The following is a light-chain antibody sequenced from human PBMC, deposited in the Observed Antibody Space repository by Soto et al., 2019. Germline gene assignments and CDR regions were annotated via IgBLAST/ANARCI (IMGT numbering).Light chain of an antibody. CDR1: SSDVGVYNY. Sequence: QSVLTQPASVSGSPGQSITISCTGTSSDVGVYNYVSWYQQHPGKAPKLMIYDVSNRPSGVSNRFSGSKSGNTASLTISGLQAEDEADYYCSSYTSSSTLFGTGTKVTVL. CDR3: SSYTSSSTL. CDR2: DVS. J-gene: IGLJ1*01. V-gene: IGLV2-14*01.